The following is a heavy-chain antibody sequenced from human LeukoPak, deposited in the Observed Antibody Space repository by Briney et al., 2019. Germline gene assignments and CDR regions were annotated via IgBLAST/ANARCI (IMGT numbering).Heavy chain of an antibody. CDR1: GFTFDDYA. J-gene: IGHJ5*02. V-gene: IGHV3-9*01. CDR3: AKYGRGFDP. CDR2: ISWNSGSI. Sequence: PGGSLRLSCAASGFTFDDYAMHWVRQAPGKGLEWVSGISWNSGSIDYADSVKGRFTISRDNAKNSLYLQMNSLRAEDTALYYCAKYGRGFDPWGQGTLVTVSS. D-gene: IGHD4-17*01.